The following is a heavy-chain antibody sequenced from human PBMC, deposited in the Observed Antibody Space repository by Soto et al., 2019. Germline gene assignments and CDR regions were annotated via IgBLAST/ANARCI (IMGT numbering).Heavy chain of an antibody. V-gene: IGHV1-18*01. Sequence: ASVKVSCKASGYTFTSYGISWVRQAPGQGLEWMGWISAYNGNTNYAQKLQGRVTMTRDTSTSTVYMELSSLRSEDTAVYYCAREAAADHDYWGQGTLVTVSS. CDR2: ISAYNGNT. CDR3: AREAAADHDY. CDR1: GYTFTSYG. D-gene: IGHD6-13*01. J-gene: IGHJ4*02.